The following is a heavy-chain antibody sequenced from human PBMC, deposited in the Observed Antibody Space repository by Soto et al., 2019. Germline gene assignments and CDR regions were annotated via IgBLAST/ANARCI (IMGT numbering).Heavy chain of an antibody. J-gene: IGHJ4*02. D-gene: IGHD1-26*01. V-gene: IGHV4-30-2*01. Sequence: SETLSLTCDVSGDSISSGGYSWNWIRQPPGKGLEWIGNIYQSGTTDYNPSLKSRVTISVDRSKNQFSLKLSSVTAADTAVYYCARRWGAAFDYWGQGTLVTVSS. CDR1: GDSISSGGYS. CDR2: IYQSGTT. CDR3: ARRWGAAFDY.